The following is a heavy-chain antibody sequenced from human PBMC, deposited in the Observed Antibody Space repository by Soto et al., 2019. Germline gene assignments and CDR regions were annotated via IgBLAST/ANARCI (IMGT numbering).Heavy chain of an antibody. CDR3: ARPYCSGGSCYNWFDP. D-gene: IGHD2-15*01. CDR1: GFSFSSYW. Sequence: PGGSLRLSCAASGFSFSSYWMSWVRQAPGKGLQWVANIKQDGSQKYYVDSVKGRFTIYRDNAKNSLYLQMNSLRAEDTAIYYCARPYCSGGSCYNWFDPWG. V-gene: IGHV3-7*03. J-gene: IGHJ5*02. CDR2: IKQDGSQK.